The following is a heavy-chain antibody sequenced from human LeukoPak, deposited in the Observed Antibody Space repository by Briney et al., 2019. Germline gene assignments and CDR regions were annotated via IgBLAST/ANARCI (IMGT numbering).Heavy chain of an antibody. V-gene: IGHV4-59*01. CDR1: GDSISSYY. J-gene: IGHJ4*02. Sequence: SDSLSLTCTVSGDSISSYYWSWIREPPGKGLEWIGYIYYSGSTNYNPSLKSRVTISVDTSKNQFSLKLSSVTAADTAVYYCARDLGMYYFDYWGQGTLVTVSS. CDR2: IYYSGST. CDR3: ARDLGMYYFDY.